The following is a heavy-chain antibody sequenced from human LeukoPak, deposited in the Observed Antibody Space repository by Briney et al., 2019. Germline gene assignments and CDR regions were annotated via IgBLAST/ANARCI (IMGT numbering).Heavy chain of an antibody. Sequence: GGSLRLSCAASGFTFSSYGMHWVRQAPGKGLEWVAVISYDGSNKYYADSVKGRFTISRDNSKNTLYLQMNSLRAEDTAVYYCARDTISSSGVPSYYYYYGMDVWGQGTTVTVSS. J-gene: IGHJ6*02. D-gene: IGHD3-10*01. CDR1: GFTFSSYG. V-gene: IGHV3-30*03. CDR3: ARDTISSSGVPSYYYYYGMDV. CDR2: ISYDGSNK.